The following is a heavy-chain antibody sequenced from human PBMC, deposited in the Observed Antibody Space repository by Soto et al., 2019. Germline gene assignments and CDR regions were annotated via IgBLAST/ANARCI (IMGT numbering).Heavy chain of an antibody. CDR3: ARDWVWFGAHPIDY. Sequence: QVQLVESGGGVVQPGGSLRLSCAASGFTFSNYGMHWVRQATGKGLEWVAVISYDGSNKYYADSVKGRFTISRDNSKNTLYLQMNSLTTEDTAVYYCARDWVWFGAHPIDYWGQGTLVTVSS. CDR2: ISYDGSNK. J-gene: IGHJ4*02. CDR1: GFTFSNYG. V-gene: IGHV3-30*03. D-gene: IGHD3-10*01.